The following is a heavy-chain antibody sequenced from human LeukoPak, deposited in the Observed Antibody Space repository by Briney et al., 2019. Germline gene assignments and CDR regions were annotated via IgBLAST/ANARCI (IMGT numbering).Heavy chain of an antibody. CDR1: GGSISSGGYY. J-gene: IGHJ4*02. D-gene: IGHD2-15*01. CDR2: IYYGGST. CDR3: ARSPYCTGGSCYLLY. Sequence: ASQTLSLTCTVSGGSISSGGYYWSWIRQYPGKGLEWIEYIYYGGSTYYTPSLKSRVTISVDTSENQFSLNLSSETAADTAVYYCARSPYCTGGSCYLLYWGQGTLVTVSS. V-gene: IGHV4-31*03.